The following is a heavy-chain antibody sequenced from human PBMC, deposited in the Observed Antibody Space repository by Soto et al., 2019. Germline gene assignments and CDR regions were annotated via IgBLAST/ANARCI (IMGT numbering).Heavy chain of an antibody. CDR1: GFTFSSYA. Sequence: EVQLLESGGGLAQPGGSLRLSCAASGFTFSSYAMSWVRQAPGKGLEWVSAISGSGVSTYYADSVKGRFTISRDNSKNTLYLQMNSLSAEDTAVYYCAKSPGMYYYDSSGYYHYDYWGQGTLVTFSS. D-gene: IGHD3-22*01. CDR3: AKSPGMYYYDSSGYYHYDY. V-gene: IGHV3-23*01. J-gene: IGHJ4*02. CDR2: ISGSGVST.